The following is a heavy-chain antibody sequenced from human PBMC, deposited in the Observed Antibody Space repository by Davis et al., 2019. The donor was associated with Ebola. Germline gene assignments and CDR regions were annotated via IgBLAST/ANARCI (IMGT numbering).Heavy chain of an antibody. D-gene: IGHD2-21*02. CDR2: IHPRAAGLT. CDR3: ARDREGDWTFDI. Sequence: ASVKVSCKTSGYRFTDNNIHWVRQAPGQGLEWMGIIHPRAAGLTTYAQKFQGRLTITIDTSTTTVYMQLSSLRSEDTAVYYCARDREGDWTFDIWGQGTVVTVSS. CDR1: GYRFTDNN. V-gene: IGHV1-46*01. J-gene: IGHJ3*02.